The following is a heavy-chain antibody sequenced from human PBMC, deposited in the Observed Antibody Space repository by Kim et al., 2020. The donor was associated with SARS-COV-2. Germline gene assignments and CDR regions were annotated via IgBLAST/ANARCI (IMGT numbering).Heavy chain of an antibody. D-gene: IGHD3-3*02. V-gene: IGHV3-11*01. Sequence: YADCGKGRFTPSRDNSKNALYLQMNSLSADDTAVYYCATTHFYGLYVWGQGTTVTVSS. J-gene: IGHJ6*02. CDR3: ATTHFYGLYV.